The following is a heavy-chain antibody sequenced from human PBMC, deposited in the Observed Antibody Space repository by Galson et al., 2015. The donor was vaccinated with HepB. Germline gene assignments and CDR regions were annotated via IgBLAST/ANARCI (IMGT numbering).Heavy chain of an antibody. CDR2: IYNSGNT. CDR3: ARVWVRGLYYFDY. J-gene: IGHJ4*02. D-gene: IGHD1-26*01. Sequence: TLSLTCIVSGGSISSGNYYWSWIRQPAGKGLEWIGHIYNSGNTNYNPSLKSRVTMSVDTSKNQFSLKLSSVTAADTAVYYCARVWVRGLYYFDYWGQGTLVTVSS. V-gene: IGHV4-61*09. CDR1: GGSISSGNYY.